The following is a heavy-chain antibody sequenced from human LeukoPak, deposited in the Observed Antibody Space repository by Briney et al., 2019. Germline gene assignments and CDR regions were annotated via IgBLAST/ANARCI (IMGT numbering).Heavy chain of an antibody. V-gene: IGHV4-4*07. Sequence: PSETLSLTCTVSGGSISSYYWSWIRQPAGKGLEWIGRIYTSGSTNYNPSLKSRVTISVDTSKNQFSLKLSSVTAADTAVYYCARGLGYCSGGSCRDVPWYFDLWGRGTLVTVSS. J-gene: IGHJ2*01. CDR2: IYTSGST. CDR3: ARGLGYCSGGSCRDVPWYFDL. D-gene: IGHD2-15*01. CDR1: GGSISSYY.